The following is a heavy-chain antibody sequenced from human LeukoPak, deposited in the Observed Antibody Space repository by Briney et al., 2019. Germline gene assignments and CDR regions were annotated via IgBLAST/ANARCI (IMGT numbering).Heavy chain of an antibody. J-gene: IGHJ4*02. CDR2: ISGSGGST. CDR1: GFSFNNFA. CDR3: AKDHLAAAGTFDY. Sequence: GGSLRLSCAASGFSFNNFAMSWVRQAPGKGLEWVSAISGSGGSTYYADSVKGRFTISRDNSKNTLYLQMNSLRAEDTAVYYCAKDHLAAAGTFDYWGQGTLVTVSS. V-gene: IGHV3-23*01. D-gene: IGHD6-13*01.